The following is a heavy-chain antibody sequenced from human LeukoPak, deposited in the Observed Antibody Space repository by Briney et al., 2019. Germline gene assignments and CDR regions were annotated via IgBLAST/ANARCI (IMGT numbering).Heavy chain of an antibody. V-gene: IGHV4-59*08. Sequence: SETLSFTCTVSGGSITNYYWSWIRQPPGKGMEWVGSFYNSGSTTYNPSLESRVTISVDTSKNQFSLNLSSATAADTAVYYCAGALKWLAHDYWGQGTLVTVSS. CDR3: AGALKWLAHDY. J-gene: IGHJ4*02. CDR1: GGSITNYY. D-gene: IGHD6-19*01. CDR2: FYNSGST.